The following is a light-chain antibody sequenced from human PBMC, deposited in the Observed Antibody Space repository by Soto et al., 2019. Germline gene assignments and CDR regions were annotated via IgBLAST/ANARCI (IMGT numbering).Light chain of an antibody. J-gene: IGLJ2*01. CDR1: SSNIGAGYD. CDR2: GNS. CDR3: QSYDSSLSGSVV. Sequence: QSVLTQPPSVSGAPGQRVTISCTGSSSNIGAGYDVHWYQQLPGTAPKLLIYGNSNRPSGVPDRFSGSKSGTSASLAITGLQAEDVADYYCQSYDSSLSGSVVFGGWSKVTVL. V-gene: IGLV1-40*01.